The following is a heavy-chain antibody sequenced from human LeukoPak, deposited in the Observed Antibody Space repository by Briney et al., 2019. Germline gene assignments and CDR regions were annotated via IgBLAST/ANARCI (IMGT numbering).Heavy chain of an antibody. CDR2: IWYDGSNK. CDR1: GFTFSSYG. CDR3: AKEPGGNYYYYMDV. J-gene: IGHJ6*03. D-gene: IGHD4-23*01. V-gene: IGHV3-33*06. Sequence: GGSLRLSCAASGFTFSSYGMHWFRQAPGKGLEWVAVIWYDGSNKYYADSVKGRFTISRDNSKNTLYLQMNSQRAGDTAVYYCAKEPGGNYYYYMDVWGKGTTVTVSS.